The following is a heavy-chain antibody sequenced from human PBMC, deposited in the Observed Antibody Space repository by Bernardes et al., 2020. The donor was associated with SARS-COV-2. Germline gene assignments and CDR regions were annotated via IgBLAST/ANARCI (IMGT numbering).Heavy chain of an antibody. J-gene: IGHJ4*02. CDR1: GASGYRLQ. CDR2: INHSGVT. CDR3: ARGLLMEEGLDS. V-gene: IGHV4-34*01. Sequence: SEARCLASAVYGASGYRLQWTRIRQAPGKGLEWIGEINHSGVTNYSPSLESRVAISADLSKKQFSLRLKSMAAADTALYYCARGLLMEEGLDSWGQGTQVTVSS. D-gene: IGHD2-8*01.